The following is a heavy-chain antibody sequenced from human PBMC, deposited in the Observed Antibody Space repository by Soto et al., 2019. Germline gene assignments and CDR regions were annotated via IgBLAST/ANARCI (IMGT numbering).Heavy chain of an antibody. Sequence: GGSLRLSCSASGFPFSSYAMHWVRQAPGKGLEYVSAISSNGGSTYYADSVKGRFTISRDNSKNTLYLQMSSLRAEDTAVYYCVRVALDYDILTGPPGLIAVAGPFDYWGQGTLVTVSS. CDR3: VRVALDYDILTGPPGLIAVAGPFDY. V-gene: IGHV3-64D*06. D-gene: IGHD3-9*01. CDR2: ISSNGGST. CDR1: GFPFSSYA. J-gene: IGHJ4*02.